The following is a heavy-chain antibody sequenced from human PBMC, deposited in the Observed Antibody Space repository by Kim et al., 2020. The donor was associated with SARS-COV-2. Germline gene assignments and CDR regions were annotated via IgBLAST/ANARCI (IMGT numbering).Heavy chain of an antibody. V-gene: IGHV4-39*01. D-gene: IGHD6-13*01. CDR2: IYYSGST. Sequence: SETLSLTCTVSGGSISSSSYYWGWIRQPPGKGLEWIVSIYYSGSTYYNPSLKSRVTISVDTSKNQFSLKLSSVTAADTAVYYCARGEKGIAAAGTFDYWG. CDR3: ARGEKGIAAAGTFDY. CDR1: GGSISSSSYY. J-gene: IGHJ4*01.